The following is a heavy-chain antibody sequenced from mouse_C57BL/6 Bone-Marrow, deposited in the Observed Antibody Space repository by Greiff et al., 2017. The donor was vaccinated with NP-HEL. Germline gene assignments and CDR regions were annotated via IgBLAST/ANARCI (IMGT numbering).Heavy chain of an antibody. CDR1: GFSLTSYG. D-gene: IGHD5-5*01. Sequence: QVQLKESGPGLVQPSQSLSITCTVSGFSLTSYGVHWVRQSPGKGQEWLGVIWSGGSTDYNAAFISRLSISKDNSKSQVFFKMNSLQADDTAIYYCARNYRYYAMDYWGQGTSVTVSS. CDR2: IWSGGST. V-gene: IGHV2-2*01. J-gene: IGHJ4*01. CDR3: ARNYRYYAMDY.